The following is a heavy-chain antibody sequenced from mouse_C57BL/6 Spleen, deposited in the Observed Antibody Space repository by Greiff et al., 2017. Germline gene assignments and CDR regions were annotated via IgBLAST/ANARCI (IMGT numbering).Heavy chain of an antibody. V-gene: IGHV1-55*01. CDR2: LYPGSGST. J-gene: IGHJ2*01. D-gene: IGHD3-2*02. CDR1: GYTFTSYW. Sequence: QVQLQQSGAELVKPGASVKMSCKASGYTFTSYWITWVKQRPGQGLEWIGDLYPGSGSTNYNEKFKSKAALTVDTSSSTAYMQLSSLTSEGAAVYYYARGADISGYDYWGQGTTLTVSS. CDR3: ARGADISGYDY.